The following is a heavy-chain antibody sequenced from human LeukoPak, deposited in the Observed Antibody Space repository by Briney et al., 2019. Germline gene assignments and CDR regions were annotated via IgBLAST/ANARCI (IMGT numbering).Heavy chain of an antibody. CDR2: IKQDGSEK. CDR3: ARDRGYYGSRGPSDY. J-gene: IGHJ4*02. D-gene: IGHD3-10*01. CDR1: GFTFSSYW. V-gene: IGHV3-7*01. Sequence: GGSLRLSCAASGFTFSSYWMSWVRQAPGKGLEWVANIKQDGSEKYYVDSVKGRFTISRDNAKNSLYLQMNSLRAEDTAVYYCARDRGYYGSRGPSDYWGQGTLVTVSS.